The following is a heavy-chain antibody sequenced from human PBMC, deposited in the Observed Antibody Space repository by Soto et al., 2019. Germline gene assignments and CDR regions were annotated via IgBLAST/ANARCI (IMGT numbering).Heavy chain of an antibody. V-gene: IGHV1-58*01. D-gene: IGHD4-17*01. CDR3: AAGEPSTVTTSGAFDI. Sequence: SVKVSCKASGFTFTSSAVQWVRQARGQRLEWIGWIVVGSGNTNYAQKFQERVTITRDMSTSTAYMELSSLRSEDTAVYYCAAGEPSTVTTSGAFDIWGQGTMVTVSS. CDR2: IVVGSGNT. CDR1: GFTFTSSA. J-gene: IGHJ3*02.